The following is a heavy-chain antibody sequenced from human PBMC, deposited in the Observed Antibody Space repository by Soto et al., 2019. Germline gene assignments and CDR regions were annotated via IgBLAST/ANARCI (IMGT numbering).Heavy chain of an antibody. J-gene: IGHJ6*02. CDR2: ISAYNGNT. D-gene: IGHD5-18*01. Sequence: SVKVSCKASGYTFTSYGISWVRQAPEQGLEWMGWISAYNGNTNYAQKLQGRVTMTTDTSTSTAYMELRSLRSDDTAVYYCARDGVDTATGYYYGMDVWGQGTTVTVSS. V-gene: IGHV1-18*01. CDR3: ARDGVDTATGYYYGMDV. CDR1: GYTFTSYG.